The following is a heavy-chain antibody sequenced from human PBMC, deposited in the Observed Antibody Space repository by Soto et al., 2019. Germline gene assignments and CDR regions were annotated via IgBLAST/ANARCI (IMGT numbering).Heavy chain of an antibody. CDR3: ARAPRGWSYYFDY. CDR2: IWYDGSNK. J-gene: IGHJ4*02. CDR1: GFTFSSYG. D-gene: IGHD6-19*01. V-gene: IGHV3-33*01. Sequence: GGSLRLSCAASGFTFSSYGMHWVRQAPGKGLEWVAVIWYDGSNKYYADSVKGRFTISRDNSKNTLYLQMNSLRAEDTAVYYCARAPRGWSYYFDYWGQGTLVTVSS.